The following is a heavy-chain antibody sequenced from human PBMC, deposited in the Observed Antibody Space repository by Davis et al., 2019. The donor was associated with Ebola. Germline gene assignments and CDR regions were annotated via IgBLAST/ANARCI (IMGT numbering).Heavy chain of an antibody. Sequence: PGGSLRLSCAASGFTFSGSAMHWVRQASGKGLEWVGRIRSKANSYATAYAASVKGRFTISRDDSKNTAYLQMNSLKTEDTAVYYCTRQGVYSSSWYRYYYGMDVWGQGTTVTVSS. CDR1: GFTFSGSA. V-gene: IGHV3-73*01. CDR3: TRQGVYSSSWYRYYYGMDV. CDR2: IRSKANSYAT. D-gene: IGHD6-13*01. J-gene: IGHJ6*02.